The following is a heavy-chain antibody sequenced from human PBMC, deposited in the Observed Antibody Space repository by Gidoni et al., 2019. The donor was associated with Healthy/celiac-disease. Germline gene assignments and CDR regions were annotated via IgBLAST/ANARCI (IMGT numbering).Heavy chain of an antibody. J-gene: IGHJ3*01. D-gene: IGHD3-22*01. Sequence: EVQLLESGGGLVQPGGSLRLSCAASGFPFSSYAMSWARQAPGKGLEWVSAISGSGGSTYYADSVKGRFTISRDNSKNTLYLQMNSLRAEDTAVYYCAASPRKGGGYYSANWGQGTMVTVSS. CDR3: AASPRKGGGYYSAN. CDR1: GFPFSSYA. CDR2: ISGSGGST. V-gene: IGHV3-23*01.